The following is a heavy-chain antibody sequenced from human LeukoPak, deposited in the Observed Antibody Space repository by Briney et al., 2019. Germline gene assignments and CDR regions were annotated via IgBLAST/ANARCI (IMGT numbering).Heavy chain of an antibody. CDR1: GGSISSGDYY. Sequence: LSLTCTVSGGSISSGDYYMSWVRQAPGKGLEWVSVIYSGGSTYYADSVKGRFTISRDNSKNTLYLQMNSLRAEDTAVYYCARDRVSMVRGVNYYYYYGMDVWGQGTTVTVSS. J-gene: IGHJ6*02. CDR2: IYSGGST. CDR3: ARDRVSMVRGVNYYYYYGMDV. V-gene: IGHV3-66*01. D-gene: IGHD3-10*01.